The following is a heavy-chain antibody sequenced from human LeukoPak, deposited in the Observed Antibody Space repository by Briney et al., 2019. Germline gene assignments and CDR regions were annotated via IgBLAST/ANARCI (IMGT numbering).Heavy chain of an antibody. V-gene: IGHV1-2*02. J-gene: IGHJ5*02. Sequence: GASVKVSCKASGYTFTGYYMHWVRQAPGQGLEWMGWINPNSGGTNYAQKFQGRVTMTRDTSISTAYMELSRLRSEDTAVYYCARDRGSGFPNHGFDPWGQGTLVTVSS. CDR1: GYTFTGYY. CDR2: INPNSGGT. D-gene: IGHD6-19*01. CDR3: ARDRGSGFPNHGFDP.